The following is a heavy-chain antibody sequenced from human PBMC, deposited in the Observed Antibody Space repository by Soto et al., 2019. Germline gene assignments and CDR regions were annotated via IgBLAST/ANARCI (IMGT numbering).Heavy chain of an antibody. CDR3: ARDHGSGGYDY. J-gene: IGHJ4*02. CDR2: ISDGVST. Sequence: LRLSCAASGFSVSNIYMSWVRQAPGKGLEWVSTISDGVSTYYADSVTGRFTISRDNSKNTLYLQMNSLRAEDTAVYYCARDHGSGGYDYRGQGTQVTVSS. CDR1: GFSVSNIY. V-gene: IGHV3-53*01. D-gene: IGHD5-12*01.